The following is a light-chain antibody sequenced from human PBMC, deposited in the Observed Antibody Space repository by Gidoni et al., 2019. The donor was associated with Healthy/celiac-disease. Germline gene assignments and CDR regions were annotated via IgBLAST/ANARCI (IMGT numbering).Light chain of an antibody. Sequence: DHPMPQSPSSLSASVGDRVTITCQASQDISNYLNWYQQKPGKAPKLLIYDASNLETGVPSRFSGSGSGTDFTFTISSLQPEDIATYYCQQYDNLLFTFXPXTKVDIK. CDR1: QDISNY. CDR3: QQYDNLLFT. CDR2: DAS. J-gene: IGKJ3*01. V-gene: IGKV1-33*01.